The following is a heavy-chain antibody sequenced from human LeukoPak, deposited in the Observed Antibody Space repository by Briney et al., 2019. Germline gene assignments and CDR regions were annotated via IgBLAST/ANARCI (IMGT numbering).Heavy chain of an antibody. CDR1: GGSISSSSYY. CDR3: ARSTGMEGPIAITMVRGVTGRRAFDI. CDR2: IYYSGST. Sequence: TSETLSLTCTVSGGSISSSSYYWGWIRQPPGKGLEWIGSIYYSGSTYYNPSLKSRVTISVDTSKNQFSLKLSSVTAADTAVYYCARSTGMEGPIAITMVRGVTGRRAFDIWGQGTMVTVSS. D-gene: IGHD3-10*01. J-gene: IGHJ3*02. V-gene: IGHV4-39*07.